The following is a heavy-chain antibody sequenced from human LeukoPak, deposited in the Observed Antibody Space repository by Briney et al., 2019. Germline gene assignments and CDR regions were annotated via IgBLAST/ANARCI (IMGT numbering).Heavy chain of an antibody. CDR2: ISAYTGHT. CDR3: ARGGGSYGDYSLWLGY. J-gene: IGHJ4*02. D-gene: IGHD4-17*01. V-gene: IGHV1-18*01. Sequence: ASVTVSCKASGYTFSSYGFSWVRQAPGQGLAWMGWISAYTGHTMFAQKYQGRVTMTTDTSTSTAYMELRSLRSDDTAVYYCARGGGSYGDYSLWLGYWGQGTLVTVSS. CDR1: GYTFSSYG.